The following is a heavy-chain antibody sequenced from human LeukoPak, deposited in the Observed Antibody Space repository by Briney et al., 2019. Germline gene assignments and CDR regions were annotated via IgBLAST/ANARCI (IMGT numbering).Heavy chain of an antibody. CDR3: ARLDCSSTSCRDGWFDP. V-gene: IGHV4-59*01. Sequence: SETLSLTCTVSGGSISSYYWGWLGPPQGKGREGNVNVNNSGSTNYNPSLKSRVTISVDTSKNQFSLKLSSVTAADTAVYYCARLDCSSTSCRDGWFDPWGQGTLVTVSS. CDR1: GGSISSYY. CDR2: VNNSGST. D-gene: IGHD2-2*01. J-gene: IGHJ5*02.